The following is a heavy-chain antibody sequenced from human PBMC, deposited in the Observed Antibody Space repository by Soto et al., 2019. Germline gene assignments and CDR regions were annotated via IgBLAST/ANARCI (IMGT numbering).Heavy chain of an antibody. CDR2: IYPGDSDT. J-gene: IGHJ5*01. CDR1: GYSFTSYW. D-gene: IGHD2-2*02. V-gene: IGHV5-51*01. Sequence: GESLKISCKGSGYSFTSYWIGWVRQMPGKGLEWMGIIYPGDSDTSYSPSFQGQVTISADKSLSTAYLQWSSLKASDTAMYYCARRLFEYGSSTSCYSNWFGPWGQGTLGTVSS. CDR3: ARRLFEYGSSTSCYSNWFGP.